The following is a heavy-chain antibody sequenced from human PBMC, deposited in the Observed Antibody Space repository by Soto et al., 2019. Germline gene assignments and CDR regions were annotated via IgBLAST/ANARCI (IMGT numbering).Heavy chain of an antibody. D-gene: IGHD2-2*01. CDR1: GGSISSGGYY. CDR3: ARIVVVPAALLDWYFDL. Sequence: SETLSLTCTVSGGSISSGGYYWSWIRQHPGKGLEWIGYIYYSGSTYYNPSLKSRVAISVDTSKNQFSLRLRSVTAADTAVYYCARIVVVPAALLDWYFDLWGRGTLVTVSS. V-gene: IGHV4-31*03. CDR2: IYYSGST. J-gene: IGHJ2*01.